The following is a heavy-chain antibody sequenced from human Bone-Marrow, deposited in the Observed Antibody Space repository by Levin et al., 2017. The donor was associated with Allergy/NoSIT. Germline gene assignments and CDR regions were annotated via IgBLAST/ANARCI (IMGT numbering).Heavy chain of an antibody. CDR3: ARNVEVTANGY. CDR1: GVTVHNNY. J-gene: IGHJ4*02. V-gene: IGHV3-66*01. CDR2: IYSTGDT. Sequence: GGSLRLSCAASGVTVHNNYMSWVRQAPGRGLEWVALIYSTGDTHYADSVKGRFTISRDSSTNTLYLQMNSLRVEDTAVYYCARNVEVTANGYWGQGTLVTVSS. D-gene: IGHD2-21*02.